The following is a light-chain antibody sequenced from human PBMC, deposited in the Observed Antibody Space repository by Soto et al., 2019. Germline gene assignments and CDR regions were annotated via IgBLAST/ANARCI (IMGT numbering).Light chain of an antibody. CDR1: SSDVGRYDY. CDR3: SSYSTMGTYV. J-gene: IGLJ1*01. CDR2: EVS. Sequence: QSVLTQPASVSGSPGQSITISCTGTSSDVGRYDYVSWYQQHPGKAPKLMVSEVSHRPSGVSNRFSGSKSGNTASLTISGLQAEDGADYYCSSYSTMGTYVFXAGTKVTVL. V-gene: IGLV2-14*01.